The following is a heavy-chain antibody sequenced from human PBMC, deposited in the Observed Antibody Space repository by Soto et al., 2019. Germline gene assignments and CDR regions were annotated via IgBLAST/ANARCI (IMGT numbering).Heavy chain of an antibody. D-gene: IGHD6-19*01. CDR3: ARDQVAGTRYFDL. J-gene: IGHJ2*01. Sequence: EVQLVESGGGLVKPGGSLRLSCAASGFTFSSYSMNWVRQAPGKGLEWGSSISSSSSYIYYADSVKGRFTISRDNAKNPLYLQMNSLRAEDTAVYYCARDQVAGTRYFDLWGRGTLVTVSS. CDR2: ISSSSSYI. V-gene: IGHV3-21*01. CDR1: GFTFSSYS.